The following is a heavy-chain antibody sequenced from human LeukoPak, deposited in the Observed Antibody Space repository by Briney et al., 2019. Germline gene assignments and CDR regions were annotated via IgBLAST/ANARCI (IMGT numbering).Heavy chain of an antibody. J-gene: IGHJ5*02. Sequence: ASVKVSCEASGYTFTSYYMHWVRQAPGQGLEWMGIINPSGGSTSYAQKFQGRVTMTRDMSTSTDYMELSSLRSEDTAVYYCARDNSVEGTAWWFDPWGQGTLVTVSS. CDR1: GYTFTSYY. CDR2: INPSGGST. V-gene: IGHV1-46*01. CDR3: ARDNSVEGTAWWFDP. D-gene: IGHD2-8*02.